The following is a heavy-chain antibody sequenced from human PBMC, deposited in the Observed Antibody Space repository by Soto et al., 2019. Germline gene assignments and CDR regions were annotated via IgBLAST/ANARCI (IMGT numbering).Heavy chain of an antibody. CDR2: IYYSGST. CDR3: ARVWAEYYDSSGYSNWFDP. CDR1: GGSISSYY. J-gene: IGHJ5*02. Sequence: SETLSLTCTVSGGSISSYYWSWIRQPPGKGLEWIGYIYYSGSTNYNPSLKSRVTISVDTSKNQFSLKLSSVTAADTAVYYCARVWAEYYDSSGYSNWFDPWGHGTLVTVS. D-gene: IGHD3-22*01. V-gene: IGHV4-59*08.